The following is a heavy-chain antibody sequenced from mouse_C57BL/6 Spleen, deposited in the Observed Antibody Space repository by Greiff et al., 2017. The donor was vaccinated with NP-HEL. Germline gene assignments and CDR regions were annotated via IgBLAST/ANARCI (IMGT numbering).Heavy chain of an antibody. CDR3: ARKNDDDVAY. J-gene: IGHJ3*01. CDR1: GYTFTSYW. Sequence: QVQLQQPGAELVMPGASVKLSCKASGYTFTSYWMHWVKQRPGQGLEWIGEIDPSDSYTNYNQKFKGKSTLTLDKYTSTAYMQLSSLTSDDSAVEYCARKNDDDVAYWGQGTLVTVSA. CDR2: IDPSDSYT. V-gene: IGHV1-69*01. D-gene: IGHD2-4*01.